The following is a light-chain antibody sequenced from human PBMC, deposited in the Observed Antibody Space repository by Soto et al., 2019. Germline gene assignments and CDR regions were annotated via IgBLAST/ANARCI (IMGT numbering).Light chain of an antibody. CDR2: VNSDGSH. J-gene: IGLJ2*01. Sequence: QSVLTQSPSASASLGASVKLTCTLSSGHSNHAIAWHQLQPERGPRYLMKVNSDGSHSKGNGIPDRFSGSSSGAERFLTISSLEFEDETDYYCQAWGPGIVVFGGGTKVTVL. V-gene: IGLV4-69*01. CDR3: QAWGPGIVV. CDR1: SGHSNHA.